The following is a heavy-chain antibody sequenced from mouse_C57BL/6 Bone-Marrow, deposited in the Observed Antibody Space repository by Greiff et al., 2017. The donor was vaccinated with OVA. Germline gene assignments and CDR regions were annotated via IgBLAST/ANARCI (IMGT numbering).Heavy chain of an antibody. V-gene: IGHV5-4*01. J-gene: IGHJ2*01. CDR3: AREYYYGSSHCYFDY. CDR2: ISDGGSYT. D-gene: IGHD1-1*01. Sequence: EVQRVESGGGLVKPGGSLKLSCAASGFTFSSYAMSWVRQTPEKRLEWVATISDGGSYTYYPDNVKGRFTISRDNATNNLYLQMSHLKSEDTAMFYCAREYYYGSSHCYFDYWGQGTTLTVSS. CDR1: GFTFSSYA.